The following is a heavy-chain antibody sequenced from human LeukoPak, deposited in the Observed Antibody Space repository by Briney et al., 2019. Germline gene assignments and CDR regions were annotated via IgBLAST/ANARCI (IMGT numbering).Heavy chain of an antibody. J-gene: IGHJ4*02. V-gene: IGHV4-34*01. CDR3: ASDRGPGVQLWLICDY. D-gene: IGHD5-18*01. CDR1: GGSFSGYY. Sequence: SETLSLTCAVYGGSFSGYYWSWIRQPPGKGLEWIGQINHSGSTNYNPSLKSRVTISVDTSKNQFSLKLGSVTAADTAVYYCASDRGPGVQLWLICDYWGQGTLATVSS. CDR2: INHSGST.